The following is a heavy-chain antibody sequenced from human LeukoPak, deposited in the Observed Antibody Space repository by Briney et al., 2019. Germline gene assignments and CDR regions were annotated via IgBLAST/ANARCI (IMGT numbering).Heavy chain of an antibody. CDR3: ARLGITMAHVPDY. Sequence: SETLSLTCTVSGGSISSSSYYWGWIRQPPGKGLEWIGSIYYSGSTYYNPSLKSRVTISVDTSKNQFSLKLSSVTAADTAVYYCARLGITMAHVPDYWGQGTLVTVSS. CDR2: IYYSGST. V-gene: IGHV4-39*01. J-gene: IGHJ4*02. D-gene: IGHD3-10*01. CDR1: GGSISSSSYY.